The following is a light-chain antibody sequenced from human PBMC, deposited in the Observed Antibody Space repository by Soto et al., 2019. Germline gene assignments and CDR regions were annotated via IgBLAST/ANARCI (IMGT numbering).Light chain of an antibody. V-gene: IGKV3-11*01. CDR1: QSVSRH. CDR2: DTS. CDR3: QQRSHWPPLT. J-gene: IGKJ4*01. Sequence: EIVLTQSPVTLSLSPGERATLSCRASQSVSRHLAWYQQKPGQAPRLLIYDTSNRATGIPARFSGSGSGTDFTLTISSLEPEDFAVYYCQQRSHWPPLTFGGGPKVVIK.